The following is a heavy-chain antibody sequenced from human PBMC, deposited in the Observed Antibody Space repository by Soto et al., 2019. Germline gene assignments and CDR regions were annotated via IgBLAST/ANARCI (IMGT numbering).Heavy chain of an antibody. J-gene: IGHJ6*02. V-gene: IGHV4-59*01. CDR1: GGSISSYY. Sequence: PSETLSLTCTVSGGSISSYYWSWIRQPPGKGLEWIGYIYYSGCTNYNPSLKSRVTISVDTSKNQFSLKLSSVTAADTAVYYCARRLPSYYYYGMDVWGQGTTVTVSS. CDR3: ARRLPSYYYYGMDV. CDR2: IYYSGCT.